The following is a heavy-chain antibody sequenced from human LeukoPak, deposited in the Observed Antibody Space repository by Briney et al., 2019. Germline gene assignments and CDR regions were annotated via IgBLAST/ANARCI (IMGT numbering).Heavy chain of an antibody. CDR1: GGSISSGSYY. CDR2: IYTSGST. J-gene: IGHJ6*03. Sequence: TSETLSLTCAVSGGSISSGSYYWSWIRQPAGKGLEWIGRIYTSGSTNYNPSLKSRVTISVDTSKNQFSLKLSSVTAADTAVYYCARGGGYGYSYGEYYYYYYMDVWGKGTTVTVSS. D-gene: IGHD5-18*01. V-gene: IGHV4-61*02. CDR3: ARGGGYGYSYGEYYYYYYMDV.